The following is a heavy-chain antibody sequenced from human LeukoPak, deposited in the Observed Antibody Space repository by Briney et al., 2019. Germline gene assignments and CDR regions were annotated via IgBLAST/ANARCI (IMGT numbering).Heavy chain of an antibody. J-gene: IGHJ4*02. CDR3: ARVLSIAAPRMMGY. CDR2: VNPNSGGT. CDR1: GYTFTGYY. D-gene: IGHD6-6*01. Sequence: GASVKVSCKASGYTFTGYYMHWVRQAPGQGLEWMGWVNPNSGGTNYAQKFQGRVTMTRDTSISTAYMELSRLRSDDTAVYYCARVLSIAAPRMMGYWGQGTLVTVS. V-gene: IGHV1-2*02.